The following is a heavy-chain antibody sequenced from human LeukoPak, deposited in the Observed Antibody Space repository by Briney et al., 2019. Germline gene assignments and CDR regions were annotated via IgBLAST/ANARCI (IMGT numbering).Heavy chain of an antibody. D-gene: IGHD3-22*01. J-gene: IGHJ6*02. CDR2: ISGSGGYT. Sequence: GGSLRLSCAASGFTFSNYAMNWVRQAPGKGLEWVSAISGSGGYTYYADSVKGRFSISRDNSKNTLYLQMNSLRAEDTAVYSCAKTDHYYDSSAYYRPSGMDVWGQGTTVTVTS. V-gene: IGHV3-23*01. CDR3: AKTDHYYDSSAYYRPSGMDV. CDR1: GFTFSNYA.